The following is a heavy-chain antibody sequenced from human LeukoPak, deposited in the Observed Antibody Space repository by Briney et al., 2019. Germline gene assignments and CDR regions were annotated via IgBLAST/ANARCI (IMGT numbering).Heavy chain of an antibody. CDR1: GFTFSGYY. V-gene: IGHV3-11*01. CDR3: ATDVGQLWSPDN. D-gene: IGHD5-18*01. CDR2: ISGSGNTI. Sequence: PGGSLRLSCAASGFTFSGYYMSWIRQAPGKGLEWVSYISGSGNTIYYADSVKGRYTISRDNAKNSVYLHMNRLRADDTAVYYCATDVGQLWSPDNWGQGTLVTVSS. J-gene: IGHJ4*02.